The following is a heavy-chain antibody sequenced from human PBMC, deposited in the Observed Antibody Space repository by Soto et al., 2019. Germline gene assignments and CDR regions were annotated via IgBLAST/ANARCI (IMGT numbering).Heavy chain of an antibody. J-gene: IGHJ6*02. D-gene: IGHD6-13*01. CDR1: GFTFSSYW. CDR2: IKQDGSEK. V-gene: IGHV3-7*05. Sequence: GGSLRLSCAASGFTFSSYWMSWVRQAPGKGLEWVANIKQDGSEKYYVDSVKGRFTISRDNAKNSLYLQMNSLRAEDTAVYYCARDIGALAAAGTGNYYYYYGMDVWGQGTTVTVSS. CDR3: ARDIGALAAAGTGNYYYYYGMDV.